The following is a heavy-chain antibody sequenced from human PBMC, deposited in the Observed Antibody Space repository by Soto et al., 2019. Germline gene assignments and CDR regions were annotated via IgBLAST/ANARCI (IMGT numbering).Heavy chain of an antibody. CDR1: GFTFSNYA. D-gene: IGHD6-19*01. CDR2: ISGSGGSP. Sequence: EVQLLESGGGLVQPGGSLRLSCAASGFTFSNYAMNWVRQAPGKGLEWVSTISGSGGSPYYADSVKGRFNISRDNSKNPLYLQMNSLRAGDSAIYYCAKEGTSGLYSFDYWGQGTLVTVSS. CDR3: AKEGTSGLYSFDY. V-gene: IGHV3-23*01. J-gene: IGHJ4*02.